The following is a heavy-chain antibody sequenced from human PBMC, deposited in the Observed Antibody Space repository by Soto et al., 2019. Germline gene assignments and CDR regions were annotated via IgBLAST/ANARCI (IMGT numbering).Heavy chain of an antibody. CDR1: EFTFSKYA. CDR2: ITAAGST. V-gene: IGHV3-23*01. J-gene: IGHJ3*01. D-gene: IGHD3-10*02. Sequence: EVQLLESGGGLVQPGGSLRLSCAASEFTFSKYAMTWVRQAPGKGLEWVSSITAAGSTIYADSVRGRFTISRDNSKNTLYLQMSSLRVEDTAVYYCTRDPNVDHVGAFDFWGQVTMVTVSS. CDR3: TRDPNVDHVGAFDF.